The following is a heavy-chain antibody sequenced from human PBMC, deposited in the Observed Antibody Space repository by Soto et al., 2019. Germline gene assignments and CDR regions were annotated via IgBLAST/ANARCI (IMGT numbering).Heavy chain of an antibody. V-gene: IGHV1-3*01. CDR3: ARGKGSSWYGWFDP. CDR1: GYTFTTYA. D-gene: IGHD6-13*01. CDR2: INAGNGNT. Sequence: QVQLVQSGAEVKKPGASVKVSCKASGYTFTTYAMHWVRQAPGQRLEWMGGINAGNGNTKYSQKFQGRITITRDTSANTAYRELSSLRSEDTAVYYCARGKGSSWYGWFDPWGQGTLVTVSS. J-gene: IGHJ5*02.